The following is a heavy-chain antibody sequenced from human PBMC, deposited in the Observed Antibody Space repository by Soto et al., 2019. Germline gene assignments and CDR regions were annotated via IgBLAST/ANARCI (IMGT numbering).Heavy chain of an antibody. CDR1: GGPFRSNT. Sequence: QVQLVQSGAEVKKPGSSVKVSCKASGGPFRSNTINWVRQAPGQRLEWTGGIIPNFHSPTYARKFQGRVTITAAESTNTAYIELRSPRSEDTSVYYRARDDRIGTYWPAYWGQGTQVTVPS. CDR2: IIPNFHSP. J-gene: IGHJ4*02. V-gene: IGHV1-69*01. CDR3: ARDDRIGTYWPAY. D-gene: IGHD2-8*02.